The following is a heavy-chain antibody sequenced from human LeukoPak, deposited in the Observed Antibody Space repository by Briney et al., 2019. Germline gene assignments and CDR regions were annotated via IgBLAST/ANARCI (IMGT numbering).Heavy chain of an antibody. V-gene: IGHV4-39*01. CDR1: GGSISSNSFY. J-gene: IGHJ4*02. CDR2: IYYSGST. CDR3: ARHVLGGDSSSWHNFDY. D-gene: IGHD6-13*01. Sequence: SETLSLTCTVSGGSISSNSFYWGWIRQPPGKGLEWIGSIYYSGSTYYNPSLKSRVTISVDTSKNQFSLKLSSVTAADTAVYYCARHVLGGDSSSWHNFDYWGQGTLVTVSS.